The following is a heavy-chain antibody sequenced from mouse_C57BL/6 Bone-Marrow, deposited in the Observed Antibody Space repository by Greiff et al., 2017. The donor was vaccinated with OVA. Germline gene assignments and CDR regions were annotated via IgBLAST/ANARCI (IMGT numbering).Heavy chain of an antibody. J-gene: IGHJ2*01. CDR1: GYTFTSYG. CDR3: ARSRTAQATDY. V-gene: IGHV1-81*01. Sequence: VKLMESGAELARPGASVKLSCKASGYTFTSYGISWVKQRTGQGLEWIGEIYPRSGNTYYNEKFKGKATLTADKSSSTAYMELRSLTSEDSAVYFCARSRTAQATDYWGQGTTLTVSS. D-gene: IGHD3-2*02. CDR2: IYPRSGNT.